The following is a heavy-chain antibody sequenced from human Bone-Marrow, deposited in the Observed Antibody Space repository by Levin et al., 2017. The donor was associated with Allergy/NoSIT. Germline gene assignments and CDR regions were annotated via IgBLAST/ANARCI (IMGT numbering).Heavy chain of an antibody. J-gene: IGHJ4*02. CDR3: ARYQNYYFDF. CDR1: GGSIRSYY. V-gene: IGHV4-59*01. Sequence: SQTLSLTCTVSGGSIRSYYWSWIRQSPGKGLAWIGYVFSSGSTHYNPSLKSRVTIPIDTSNNQFSLSLTSMTTADTGVYYCARYQNYYFDFWGQGVLVTVSS. CDR2: VFSSGST.